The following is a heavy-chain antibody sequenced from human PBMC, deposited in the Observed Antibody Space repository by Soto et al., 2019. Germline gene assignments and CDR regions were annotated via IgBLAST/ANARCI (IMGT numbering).Heavy chain of an antibody. D-gene: IGHD1-7*01. CDR1: GYTFTSYY. J-gene: IGHJ6*02. Sequence: ASVKVSCKASGYTFTSYYMHWVRQAPGQGLEWMGIINPSGGSTSYAQKFQGRVTMTRDTSTSTVYMELSSLRSEDTAVYYCARDLRTMHYYYGMDVWGQGTTVTVSS. CDR2: INPSGGST. V-gene: IGHV1-46*01. CDR3: ARDLRTMHYYYGMDV.